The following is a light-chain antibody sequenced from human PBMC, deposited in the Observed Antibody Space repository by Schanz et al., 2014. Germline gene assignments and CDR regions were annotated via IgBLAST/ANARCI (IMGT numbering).Light chain of an antibody. J-gene: IGKJ3*01. CDR3: QQYGSSLFT. CDR1: QTVNVNS. CDR2: GAS. V-gene: IGKV3-20*01. Sequence: EIVLTQSPGTLSLSPGERATLSCRASQTVNVNSLAWYQQKPGQAPRLLIFGASSRATGIPDRFSGSGSGTDFTLTIGRLEPEDFAVYYCQQYGSSLFTFGPGTKVDIK.